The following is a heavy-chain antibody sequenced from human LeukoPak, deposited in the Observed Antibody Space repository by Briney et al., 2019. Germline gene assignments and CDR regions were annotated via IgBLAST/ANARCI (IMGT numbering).Heavy chain of an antibody. Sequence: PSETLSLTCAVYGGSFSTYYWSWIRQSPGKGLEWIAEINHRGDTNYNPTVKSRVTISVDTSKNQFSLKVRSLTAADTAVYYCARGPTISETGYFDFWGQGTLVTVSS. CDR1: GGSFSTYY. V-gene: IGHV4-34*01. CDR2: INHRGDT. CDR3: ARGPTISETGYFDF. J-gene: IGHJ4*03. D-gene: IGHD1-1*01.